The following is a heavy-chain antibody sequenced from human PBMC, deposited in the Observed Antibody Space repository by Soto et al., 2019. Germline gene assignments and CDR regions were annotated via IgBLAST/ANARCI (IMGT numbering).Heavy chain of an antibody. CDR2: ISAIFGST. Sequence: PGGSLRLSCAASGFTFSSYAMIWVRQAPVNGLEFVSAISAIFGSTYYADSVKGRFTISRYNSKNTLYLQMNSLRAEDTDVYYFEKDLLWPDYWGQGTLVTVSS. CDR1: GFTFSSYA. CDR3: EKDLLWPDY. D-gene: IGHD3-16*01. J-gene: IGHJ4*02. V-gene: IGHV3-23*01.